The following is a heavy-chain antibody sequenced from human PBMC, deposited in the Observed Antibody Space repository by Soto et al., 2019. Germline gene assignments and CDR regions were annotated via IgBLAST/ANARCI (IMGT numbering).Heavy chain of an antibody. V-gene: IGHV4-59*01. CDR2: FYHSGNS. Sequence: SQTLSLPCIVSASSNSRYYWSWPRLPPEKRLEWIGYFYHSGNSNYTPSLKSRVTISVDTSKNQLSLSLRSVTAADTAVYFCARISSVDPYGYVNGGLDVWGQGTTVTVSS. CDR3: ARISSVDPYGYVNGGLDV. CDR1: ASSNSRYY. J-gene: IGHJ6*02. D-gene: IGHD5-18*01.